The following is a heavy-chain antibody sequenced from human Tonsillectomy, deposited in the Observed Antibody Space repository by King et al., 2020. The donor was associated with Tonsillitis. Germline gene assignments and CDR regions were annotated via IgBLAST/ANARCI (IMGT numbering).Heavy chain of an antibody. V-gene: IGHV3-66*01. D-gene: IGHD6-13*01. CDR1: GFTVSGNY. CDR2: IYSGGNT. J-gene: IGHJ4*02. Sequence: VQLVESGGGLVQPGGSLSLSCAASGFTVSGNYMSWVRQAPGQGLEWVAVIYSGGNTYYADSVKGRLTISRDISKNTLFLQMNSLRAEDTAMYYCARAISSSRQFDYWGQGTLVTVSS. CDR3: ARAISSSRQFDY.